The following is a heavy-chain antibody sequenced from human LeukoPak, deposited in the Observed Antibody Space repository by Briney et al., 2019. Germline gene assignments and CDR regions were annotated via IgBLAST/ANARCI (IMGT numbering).Heavy chain of an antibody. Sequence: PGGSLRLSCAASGFTFSSYGMHWVRQAPVKGLEWVAVISYDGSNQYYADSVKGRFTISRDNSKNTLYLQVNSLRDEDTALYYCAKDPCRGYSYGYTSNPRLCAFDYWGQGTLVTVSS. CDR2: ISYDGSNQ. CDR3: AKDPCRGYSYGYTSNPRLCAFDY. V-gene: IGHV3-30*18. D-gene: IGHD5-18*01. J-gene: IGHJ4*02. CDR1: GFTFSSYG.